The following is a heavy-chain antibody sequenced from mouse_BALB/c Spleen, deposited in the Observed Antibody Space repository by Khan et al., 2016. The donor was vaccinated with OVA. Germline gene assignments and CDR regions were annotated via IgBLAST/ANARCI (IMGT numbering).Heavy chain of an antibody. J-gene: IGHJ3*01. V-gene: IGHV1-52*01. CDR3: ARREKYGYDPSWFAY. Sequence: QVQLQQPGAELVRPGASVKLSCKASGYTFTSYWMNWVRPRPRQGLEWIGKINPSDSESHYNQMFKDKATLTVDKSSGTAYMQLSSLTSEDSAVYYCARREKYGYDPSWFAYWGQGTLVTVSA. CDR2: INPSDSES. D-gene: IGHD2-2*01. CDR1: GYTFTSYW.